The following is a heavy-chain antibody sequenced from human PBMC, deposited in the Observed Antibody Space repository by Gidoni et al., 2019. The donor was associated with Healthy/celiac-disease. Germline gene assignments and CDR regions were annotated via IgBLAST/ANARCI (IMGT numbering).Heavy chain of an antibody. CDR3: AKDFLGVVPAAYNWFDP. CDR1: GFPFRSYA. CDR2: ISGSGGST. J-gene: IGHJ5*02. Sequence: EVQLLESGGGLVQPGGSLRLSCAASGFPFRSYAMSWVRQAPGKGLEWVSAISGSGGSTYYADSVKGRFTISRDNSKNTLYLQMNSLRAEDTAVYYCAKDFLGVVPAAYNWFDPWGQGTLVTVSS. V-gene: IGHV3-23*01. D-gene: IGHD2-2*01.